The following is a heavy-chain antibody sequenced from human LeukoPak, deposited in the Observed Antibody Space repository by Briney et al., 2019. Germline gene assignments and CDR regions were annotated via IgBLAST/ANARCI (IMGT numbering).Heavy chain of an antibody. CDR1: GYTFTSYD. CDR3: ARAQSYSGYDPAGWFDP. CDR2: MNPNSGNT. Sequence: ASVKVSCKASGYTFTSYDINWVRQATGQGLEWMGWMNPNSGNTGYAQKFQGRVTMTRNTSISTAYLELSSLRSEDTAVYYCARAQSYSGYDPAGWFDPWGQGTLVTVSS. J-gene: IGHJ5*02. V-gene: IGHV1-8*01. D-gene: IGHD5-12*01.